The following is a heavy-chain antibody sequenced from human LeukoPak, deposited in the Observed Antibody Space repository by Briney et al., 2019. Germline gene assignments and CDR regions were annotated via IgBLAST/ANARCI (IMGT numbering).Heavy chain of an antibody. CDR2: IYPGDSDT. V-gene: IGHV5-51*01. CDR1: GYSFTSYW. J-gene: IGHJ6*03. D-gene: IGHD3-22*01. Sequence: GESLQISCKGSGYSFTSYWIGWVRQMPGKGLEWMGIIYPGDSDTRYSPSFQGQVTIPADKSISTAFLQWSSLKASDTAMYYCARLSYDSSDFHYMDVWGKGTTVTISS. CDR3: ARLSYDSSDFHYMDV.